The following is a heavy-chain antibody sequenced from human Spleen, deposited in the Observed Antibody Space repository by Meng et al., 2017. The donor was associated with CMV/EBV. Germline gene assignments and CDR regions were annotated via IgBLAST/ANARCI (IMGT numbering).Heavy chain of an antibody. D-gene: IGHD6-13*01. V-gene: IGHV5-51*01. Sequence: GSLRLSCKGSGYSFTSYWIGWVRQMPGKGLEWMGIIYPGDSDTRYSPSFQGQVTISADKSISTAYLQRSSLKASDTAMYYCARHRRIAAAGTDYYYGMDVWGQGTTVTVSS. CDR3: ARHRRIAAAGTDYYYGMDV. CDR1: GYSFTSYW. CDR2: IYPGDSDT. J-gene: IGHJ6*02.